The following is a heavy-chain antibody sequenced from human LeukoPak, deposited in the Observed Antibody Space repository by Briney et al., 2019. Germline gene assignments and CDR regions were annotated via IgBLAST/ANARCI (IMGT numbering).Heavy chain of an antibody. CDR1: GLTLSSNG. J-gene: IGHJ4*02. Sequence: GGSLRLSCAAYGLTLSSNGTHWVRHAPDKGLECGSFILYDGSNKYYAESVKGRFTISRDNSKNTLYLQMNSQRAEDRAVYFCAIYDYVSHPRLTTLHDYWGQGTLVTVSS. CDR3: AIYDYVSHPRLTTLHDY. D-gene: IGHD3-16*01. V-gene: IGHV3-30*02. CDR2: ILYDGSNK.